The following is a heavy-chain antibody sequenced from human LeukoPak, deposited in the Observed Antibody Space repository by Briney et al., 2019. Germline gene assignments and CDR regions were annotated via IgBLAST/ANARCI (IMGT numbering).Heavy chain of an antibody. CDR2: IYYSGAT. CDR3: ARPLMLTAPYLDVDL. J-gene: IGHJ2*01. V-gene: IGHV4-59*08. CDR1: GGSFSGYY. D-gene: IGHD4/OR15-4a*01. Sequence: SETLSLTCTVSGGSFSGYYWSWIRQPPGKGLEWIGYIYYSGATDYNPSLKSRVTISVDTSKNQFSLNLTSVTAADTAIYFCARPLMLTAPYLDVDLWGRGTLVTVSS.